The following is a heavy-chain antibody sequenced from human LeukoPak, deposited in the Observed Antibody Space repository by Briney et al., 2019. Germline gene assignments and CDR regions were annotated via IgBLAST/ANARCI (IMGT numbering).Heavy chain of an antibody. Sequence: PSETLSLTCAVYGGSFSGYYWSWIRQPPGKGLEWIGEINHSGSTNYNPSLKSRVTISVDTSKKQFSLKLSSVTAADTAVYYCARGSDYGEAPDIWGQGTMVTVSS. CDR2: INHSGST. D-gene: IGHD4-17*01. CDR1: GGSFSGYY. V-gene: IGHV4-34*01. J-gene: IGHJ3*02. CDR3: ARGSDYGEAPDI.